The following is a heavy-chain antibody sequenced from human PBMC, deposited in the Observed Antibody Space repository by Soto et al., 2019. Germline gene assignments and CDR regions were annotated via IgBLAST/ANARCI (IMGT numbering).Heavy chain of an antibody. CDR1: GGSISSSNW. CDR3: ARDFGYSSSWLAGSYGMDV. D-gene: IGHD6-13*01. V-gene: IGHV4-4*02. Sequence: PSETLSLTCAVSGGSISSSNWWSWVRQPPGKGLEWIGEIYHSGSTNYNPSLKSRVTISVDKSKNQFSLKLSSVTAADTAVYYCARDFGYSSSWLAGSYGMDVWGQGTTVTV. J-gene: IGHJ6*02. CDR2: IYHSGST.